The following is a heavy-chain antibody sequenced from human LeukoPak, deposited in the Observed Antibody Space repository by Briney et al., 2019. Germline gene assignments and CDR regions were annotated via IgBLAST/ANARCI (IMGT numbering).Heavy chain of an antibody. CDR1: GGSISSGDYY. Sequence: SETLSLTCTVSGGSISSGDYYWGWIRQPPGKGLEWIAYIYYSGSTYYNPSLKSRVAILVDVSKDQFSLELSSVTAADTVVYYCARLKRSGRPASYFDDWGQGTQVTVSS. J-gene: IGHJ4*02. D-gene: IGHD3-3*01. CDR2: IYYSGST. V-gene: IGHV4-30-4*08. CDR3: ARLKRSGRPASYFDD.